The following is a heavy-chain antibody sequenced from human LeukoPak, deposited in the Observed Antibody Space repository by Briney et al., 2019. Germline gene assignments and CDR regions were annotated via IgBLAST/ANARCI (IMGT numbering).Heavy chain of an antibody. Sequence: PGGSLPLSCTASGFTFSMYWMTWVRQAPGKGLEWVANIKEDGSQKYYVDSMKGRFTISRDNAEKSLYLQMNSLTAEDTAVYFCARDSPTGGLDYWGQGTLVTVSS. CDR1: GFTFSMYW. CDR2: IKEDGSQK. J-gene: IGHJ4*02. CDR3: ARDSPTGGLDY. V-gene: IGHV3-7*05.